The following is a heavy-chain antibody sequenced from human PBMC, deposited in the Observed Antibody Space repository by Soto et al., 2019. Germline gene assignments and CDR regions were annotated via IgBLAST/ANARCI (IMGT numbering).Heavy chain of an antibody. D-gene: IGHD6-13*01. CDR3: AREKQQLAPSGSGDP. CDR2: ISAYNGNT. V-gene: IGHV1-18*01. Sequence: ASVKVSCKASGYTFTSYGISWVRQAPGQGLEWMGWISAYNGNTNYAQKLQGRVTMTTDTSTSTAYMELRSLRSDDTAVYYCAREKQQLAPSGSGDPWGQGTLVTVSS. CDR1: GYTFTSYG. J-gene: IGHJ5*02.